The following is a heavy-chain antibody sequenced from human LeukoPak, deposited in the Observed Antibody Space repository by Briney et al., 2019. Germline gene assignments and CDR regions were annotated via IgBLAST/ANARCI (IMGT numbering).Heavy chain of an antibody. CDR3: AKGKAVAGIWGQARFDY. V-gene: IGHV3-23*01. CDR1: GFTFSSYA. CDR2: ISGSGGST. D-gene: IGHD6-19*01. Sequence: GGSLRRSCAASGFTFSSYAMSWVRQAPGKGLEWVSAISGSGGSTYYADSVKGRFTISRDNSKNTLYLQMNSLRAEDTAVYYCAKGKAVAGIWGQARFDYWGQGTLVTVSS. J-gene: IGHJ4*02.